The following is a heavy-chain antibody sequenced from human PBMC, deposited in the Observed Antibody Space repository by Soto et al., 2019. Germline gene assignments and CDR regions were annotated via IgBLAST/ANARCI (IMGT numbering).Heavy chain of an antibody. Sequence: QVQLVESGGGVVQPGRSLRLSCAASGFTFSSYGMHWVRQAPGKGLKWVAVIWYDGSNKYYADSVKGRFTISRDNSKNTLYLQMNSLRAEDTAVYYCARGAVAGVYYFDYWGQGTLVTVSS. CDR2: IWYDGSNK. V-gene: IGHV3-33*01. CDR1: GFTFSSYG. D-gene: IGHD6-19*01. J-gene: IGHJ4*02. CDR3: ARGAVAGVYYFDY.